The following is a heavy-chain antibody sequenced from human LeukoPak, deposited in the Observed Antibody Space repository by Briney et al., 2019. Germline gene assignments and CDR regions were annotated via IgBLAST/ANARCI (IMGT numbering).Heavy chain of an antibody. CDR1: GFAFSNFA. CDR3: AKMEGQRLYDYCMDV. D-gene: IGHD3-3*01. CDR2: MSGSGYYT. J-gene: IGHJ6*03. Sequence: PGGSLRLSCAASGFAFSNFAMSWVRQAPGKGLEWVPAMSGSGYYTYYVESVKGRFTISRDNSKNTLYLHMNSLRADDTAVYYCAKMEGQRLYDYCMDVWGRGTTVTVSS. V-gene: IGHV3-23*01.